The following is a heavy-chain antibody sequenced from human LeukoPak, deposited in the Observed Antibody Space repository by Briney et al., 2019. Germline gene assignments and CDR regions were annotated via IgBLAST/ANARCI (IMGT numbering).Heavy chain of an antibody. J-gene: IGHJ5*02. CDR3: ARERSMVRGVSWFDH. CDR1: GGSISNDY. Sequence: SETLSLTCTVSGGSISNDYWSWIRQPPGKGLEWIGYIYYSGSTNYNPSLKSRVTISVDTSKNQFSLKLSSVTAADTAVYYCARERSMVRGVSWFDHWGQGTLVTVSS. V-gene: IGHV4-59*01. CDR2: IYYSGST. D-gene: IGHD3-10*01.